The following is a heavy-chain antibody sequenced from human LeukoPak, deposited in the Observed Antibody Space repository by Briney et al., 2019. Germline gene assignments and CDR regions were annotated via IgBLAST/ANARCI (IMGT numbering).Heavy chain of an antibody. V-gene: IGHV3-23*01. Sequence: GASLRLSCAASGFTFSNYAMSWVRQAPGKGLEWVSAVSGRDTSTYYTDSVKGRFTISRDNSKNTLYLQMNSLSAEDTAIYYCAKWGDYDVLTGYYDSNYWGQGTLVTVSS. CDR2: VSGRDTST. D-gene: IGHD3-9*01. J-gene: IGHJ4*02. CDR3: AKWGDYDVLTGYYDSNY. CDR1: GFTFSNYA.